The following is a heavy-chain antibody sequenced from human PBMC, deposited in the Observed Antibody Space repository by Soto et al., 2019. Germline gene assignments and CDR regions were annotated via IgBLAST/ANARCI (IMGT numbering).Heavy chain of an antibody. CDR2: IYPGDSDT. Sequence: GESLKISCKGSGYSFTSYWIGWVRQMPGKGLEWMGIIYPGDSDTRYSPSFQGQVTISADKSISTAYLQWSSLKASDTAMYYCARSDCTNGVCHVFDIWGQGTMVTVSS. CDR3: ARSDCTNGVCHVFDI. CDR1: GYSFTSYW. D-gene: IGHD2-8*01. J-gene: IGHJ3*02. V-gene: IGHV5-51*01.